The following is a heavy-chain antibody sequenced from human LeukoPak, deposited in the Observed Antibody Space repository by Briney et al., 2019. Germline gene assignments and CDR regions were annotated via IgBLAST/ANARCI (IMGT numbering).Heavy chain of an antibody. D-gene: IGHD3-10*01. V-gene: IGHV1-46*01. CDR2: LNPSGGST. J-gene: IGHJ5*02. CDR1: GYSLTSYH. CDR3: ARGISMVRGVNSPPFVA. Sequence: SVNVSCKASGYSLTSYHMQSVRQATGHGREEMGILNPSGGSTKYAQKFQGRVTMTRDTSTSTVYMELSSLRSEDTAVYYCARGISMVRGVNSPPFVAWGQGTLVTLTS.